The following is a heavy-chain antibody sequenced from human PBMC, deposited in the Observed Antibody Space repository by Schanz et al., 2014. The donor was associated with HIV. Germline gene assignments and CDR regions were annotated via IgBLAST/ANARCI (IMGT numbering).Heavy chain of an antibody. CDR3: AKVLIPMIAVPYYGMDV. D-gene: IGHD3-22*01. CDR1: GFMFSSYG. V-gene: IGHV3-23*01. CDR2: ISGSGGST. Sequence: EVQLLESGGGLVQPGGSLRVSCAASGFMFSSYGMSWVRQAPGKGLQWVSGISGSGGSTYYADSVKGRFTISRDNAKNSLYLQMNSLRAEDTAVYYCAKVLIPMIAVPYYGMDVWGQGTTVTVS. J-gene: IGHJ6*02.